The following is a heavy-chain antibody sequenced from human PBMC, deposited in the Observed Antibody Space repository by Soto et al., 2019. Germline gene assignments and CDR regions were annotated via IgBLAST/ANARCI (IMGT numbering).Heavy chain of an antibody. D-gene: IGHD6-19*01. CDR1: GFNFEDYA. J-gene: IGHJ4*02. CDR3: AKDMRVGFSSGWGD. V-gene: IGHV3-9*01. Sequence: EVQLVESGGGLVQPGRSLRLSCAASGFNFEDYAMHWVRQVPGRGLEWVSGITWNSGTIAYADSVKGRFTVSRDNAKNSLYLEMNSLRPDDTAFYYCAKDMRVGFSSGWGDWGQGTLVTVSS. CDR2: ITWNSGTI.